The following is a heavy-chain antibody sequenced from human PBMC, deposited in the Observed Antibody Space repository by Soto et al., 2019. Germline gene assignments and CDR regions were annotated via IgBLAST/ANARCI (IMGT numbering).Heavy chain of an antibody. V-gene: IGHV4-4*07. CDR1: GVSISPYY. J-gene: IGHJ2*01. D-gene: IGHD5-18*01. CDR3: ARHFDVNTALDYYYFDL. CDR2: LYSSGRA. Sequence: QVQLQESGPGLVKTSETLSLTCTVSGVSISPYYWTWIRQPAGKGLEWIGHLYSSGRATYNPSLKYPVTMSVFRDHFSLTLKSVPAADTAVYYCARHFDVNTALDYYYFDLWGRGALVTVSS.